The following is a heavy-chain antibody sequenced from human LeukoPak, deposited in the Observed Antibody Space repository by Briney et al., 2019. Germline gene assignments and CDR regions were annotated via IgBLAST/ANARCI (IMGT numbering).Heavy chain of an antibody. D-gene: IGHD2-15*01. CDR3: ARELDHSSGDWFDP. CDR2: INHSGST. CDR1: GGSFSGYY. Sequence: SETLSLTCAVYGGSFSGYYWSWIRQPPGKGLEWIGEINHSGSTNYNPSLKSRVTISVDTSKNQFSLKLSSVTAADTAVYYCARELDHSSGDWFDPWGQGTLVTVSS. V-gene: IGHV4-34*01. J-gene: IGHJ5*02.